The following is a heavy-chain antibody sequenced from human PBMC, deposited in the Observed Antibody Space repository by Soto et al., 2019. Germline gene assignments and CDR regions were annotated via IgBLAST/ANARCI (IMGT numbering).Heavy chain of an antibody. CDR2: ISYDGSNK. CDR3: ARVAGIGVNWFDP. J-gene: IGHJ5*02. CDR1: GFTFSSYA. V-gene: IGHV3-30-3*01. Sequence: ESGGGVVQPGRSLRLSCAASGFTFSSYAMHWVRQAPGKGLEWVAVISYDGSNKYYADSVKGRFTISRDNSKNTLYLQMNSLRAEDTAVYYCARVAGIGVNWFDPWGQGTLVTVSS. D-gene: IGHD2-15*01.